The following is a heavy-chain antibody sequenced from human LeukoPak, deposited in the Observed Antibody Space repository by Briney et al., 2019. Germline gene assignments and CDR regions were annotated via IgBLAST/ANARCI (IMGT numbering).Heavy chain of an antibody. Sequence: GGSLRLSCSASGFTFSSHAMHWVCQAPGEGLEYVSAISSNGGNTYYTDSVRGRFTISRDNSKNTLYLQMSRLRAEDTAVYYCVKDPYSNNWYYFDSWGQGTLVTVSS. D-gene: IGHD6-13*01. CDR3: VKDPYSNNWYYFDS. CDR1: GFTFSSHA. CDR2: ISSNGGNT. V-gene: IGHV3-64D*09. J-gene: IGHJ4*02.